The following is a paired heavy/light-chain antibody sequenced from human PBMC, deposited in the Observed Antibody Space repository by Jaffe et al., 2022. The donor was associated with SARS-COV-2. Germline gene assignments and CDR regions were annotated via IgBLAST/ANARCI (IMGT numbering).Light chain of an antibody. V-gene: IGLV3-1*01. CDR2: QDT. J-gene: IGLJ2*01. Sequence: SYELTQPPSVSVSPGQTAIITCSGDKLGDEYACWYQQKPGQSPVLVIYQDTKRPSGIPERFSGSTSGNTATLTISGTQAMDEADYYCQAWDSSTVVFGGGTKLTVL. CDR3: QAWDSSTVV. CDR1: KLGDEY.
Heavy chain of an antibody. V-gene: IGHV3-74*01. Sequence: EVQLVESGGGLVQPGGSLRLSCAASGFTFSRYWMHWVRQAPGKGLVWVSRITSDGTSTRYADSVKGRFTISRDNAKNTLYLQMNSLRAEDTAVYYCARDGGRNTGLVLDYYGLDVWGQGTTVTVSS. D-gene: IGHD5-18*01. CDR1: GFTFSRYW. CDR3: ARDGGRNTGLVLDYYGLDV. J-gene: IGHJ6*02. CDR2: ITSDGTST.